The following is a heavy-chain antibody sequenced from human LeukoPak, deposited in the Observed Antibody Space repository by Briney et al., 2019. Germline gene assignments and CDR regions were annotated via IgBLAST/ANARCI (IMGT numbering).Heavy chain of an antibody. J-gene: IGHJ4*02. D-gene: IGHD1-14*01. V-gene: IGHV3-7*01. CDR3: ARAKVSDY. CDR2: IKQDGSEK. CDR1: GFTFSSYG. Sequence: GGSLRLSCAASGFTFSSYGMHWVRQAPGKGLEWVANIKQDGSEKFYVDSVKGRFTISRDNAKNSLYLQMNSLRAEDTAVYYCARAKVSDYWGQGTLVTVSS.